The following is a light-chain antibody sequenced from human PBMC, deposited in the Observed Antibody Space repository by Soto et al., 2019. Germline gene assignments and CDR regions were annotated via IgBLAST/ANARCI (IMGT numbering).Light chain of an antibody. V-gene: IGKV3-11*01. CDR1: QSVSSY. Sequence: PGERTTLSCRASQSVSSYFAWYQQSPGQAPRLLIYHASNRATGIPARFSVSGSGTDFTLTISSLEPEDFAVYYCQQHSTWPWTFGQGTKVEIK. CDR3: QQHSTWPWT. CDR2: HAS. J-gene: IGKJ1*01.